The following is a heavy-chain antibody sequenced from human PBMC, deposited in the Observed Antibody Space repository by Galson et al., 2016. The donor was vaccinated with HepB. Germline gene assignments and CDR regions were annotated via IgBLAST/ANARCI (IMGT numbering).Heavy chain of an antibody. CDR1: GFSFYAYS. J-gene: IGHJ4*02. V-gene: IGHV3-23*01. D-gene: IGHD2/OR15-2a*01. Sequence: SLRLSCAASGFSFYAYSVTWVRQAPGKGLEWLAAISADGERTFYADSVKGRFTISRDNSKNTAFLQLSSLRDDDTAVYFCAKGTSGNSGPTLDYWGQGNLVTVS. CDR3: AKGTSGNSGPTLDY. CDR2: ISADGERT.